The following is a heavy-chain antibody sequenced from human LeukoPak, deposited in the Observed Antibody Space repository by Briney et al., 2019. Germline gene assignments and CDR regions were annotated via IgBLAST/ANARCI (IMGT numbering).Heavy chain of an antibody. J-gene: IGHJ4*02. CDR2: INHSGST. CDR1: GGSFSGYY. Sequence: SETLSLTCAVYGGSFSGYYWSWIRQPPGEGLEWIGEINHSGSTNYNPSLKSRVTISVDTSKKQFSLKLSSVTAAETAVYYCARTFLGTYDYSFDYWGQGTLVTVSS. CDR3: ARTFLGTYDYSFDY. D-gene: IGHD5-12*01. V-gene: IGHV4-34*01.